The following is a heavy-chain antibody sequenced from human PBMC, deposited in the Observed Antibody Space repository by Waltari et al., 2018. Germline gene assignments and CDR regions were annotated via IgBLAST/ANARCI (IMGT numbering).Heavy chain of an antibody. V-gene: IGHV3-23*01. CDR2: ISRSGGCT. J-gene: IGHJ4*02. CDR1: GFTFDHYA. Sequence: EVQLLESGGTLVQPGGYLRLSCEASGFTFDHYALTWVRQAPGTGLDWVSVISRSGGCTYFADSLKGRFSISRDNSKNTLFLQMSSLRVEDTAMYYCARVIGSGSYHYFDYWGQGTLVTVSS. CDR3: ARVIGSGSYHYFDY. D-gene: IGHD3-10*01.